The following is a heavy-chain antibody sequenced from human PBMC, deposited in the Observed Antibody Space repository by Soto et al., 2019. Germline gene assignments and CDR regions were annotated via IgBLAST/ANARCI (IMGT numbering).Heavy chain of an antibody. V-gene: IGHV3-23*01. J-gene: IGHJ4*02. CDR3: AKWVNYDFWSGYYNDY. D-gene: IGHD3-3*01. CDR1: GFTFSSYA. CDR2: ISGSGGST. Sequence: EVQLLESGGGLVQPGGSLRLSCAASGFTFSSYAMSWVRQAPGKGLEWVSAISGSGGSTYYADSVKGRFTISRDNSKNTLYLQMNSLRAEDTAVYYCAKWVNYDFWSGYYNDYWGQGTLVIVSS.